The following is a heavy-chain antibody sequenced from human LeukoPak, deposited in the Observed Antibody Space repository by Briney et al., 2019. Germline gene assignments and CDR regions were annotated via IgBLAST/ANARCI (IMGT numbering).Heavy chain of an antibody. D-gene: IGHD1-26*01. CDR1: GFTFSDCS. J-gene: IGHJ5*02. V-gene: IGHV3-73*01. CDR2: IDKKTKNYET. CDR3: TRDAGTYNWLDP. Sequence: GGSLKLSCAASGFTFSDCSMHWVRQASGKGLEWVGLIDKKTKNYETAYAASVRGRFTISRDDSQNTAYLQMYSLETEDTALYYCTRDAGTYNWLDPWGQGTLVTVSS.